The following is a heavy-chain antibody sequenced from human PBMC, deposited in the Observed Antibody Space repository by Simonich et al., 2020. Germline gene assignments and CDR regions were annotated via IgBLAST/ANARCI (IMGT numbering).Heavy chain of an antibody. V-gene: IGHV3-48*03. CDR3: ARHYYGDYYFDY. D-gene: IGHD4-17*01. J-gene: IGHJ4*02. CDR1: GFTFSSYE. CDR2: ISSSGSTK. Sequence: EVQLVESGGGLVQPGGSLRLSCAASGFTFSSYEMNWVRQAPGKGLVWVSYISSSGSTKDYADSVKGRFTISRDNAKNSLYLQMNSLRAEDTAVYYCARHYYGDYYFDYWGQGTLVTVSS.